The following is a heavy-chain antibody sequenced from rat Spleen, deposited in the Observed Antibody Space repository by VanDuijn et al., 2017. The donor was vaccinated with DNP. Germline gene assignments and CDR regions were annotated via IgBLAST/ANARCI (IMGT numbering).Heavy chain of an antibody. CDR2: IWNTGGT. Sequence: QVQLKESGPGLVQPSQTLSLTCTVSGFSLTSSHVHWVRQPPGKDLEWMGVIWNTGGTQYNSALKTRLSISKDTSKSQVFLRMNSLEAEDTAMYFCARYYGYNYHAMDAWGQGTSVTVSS. CDR1: GFSLTSSH. D-gene: IGHD1-9*01. V-gene: IGHV2-41*01. J-gene: IGHJ4*01. CDR3: ARYYGYNYHAMDA.